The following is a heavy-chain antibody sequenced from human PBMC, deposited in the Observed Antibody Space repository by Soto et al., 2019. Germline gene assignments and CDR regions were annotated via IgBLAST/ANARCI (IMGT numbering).Heavy chain of an antibody. CDR3: ARPLVAPVAGPYYYGMDV. CDR2: IWYDGNTK. Sequence: PGGSLRLSCAASGFTFSMYGFNWVRQSPGKGLEWVAVIWYDGNTKYYADSVKGRFTISRDNSKNTLYLQMNSLTAEDTAVYYCARPLVAPVAGPYYYGMDVWGQGTTVTVSS. J-gene: IGHJ6*02. V-gene: IGHV3-33*07. CDR1: GFTFSMYG. D-gene: IGHD6-19*01.